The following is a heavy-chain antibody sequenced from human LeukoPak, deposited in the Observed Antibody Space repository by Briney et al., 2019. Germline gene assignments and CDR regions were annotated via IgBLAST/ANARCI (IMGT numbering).Heavy chain of an antibody. J-gene: IGHJ4*02. CDR2: IYSGGST. Sequence: TGGSLRLSCAASGFTVSSNYMSWVRQAPGKGLEWVSVIYSGGSTYYADSVKGRFTISRDNSKNTLYLQMNSLRAEDTAVYYCARVLVRRWRGMAFDYWGQGTLVTVSS. CDR3: ARVLVRRWRGMAFDY. CDR1: GFTVSSNY. D-gene: IGHD5-24*01. V-gene: IGHV3-66*01.